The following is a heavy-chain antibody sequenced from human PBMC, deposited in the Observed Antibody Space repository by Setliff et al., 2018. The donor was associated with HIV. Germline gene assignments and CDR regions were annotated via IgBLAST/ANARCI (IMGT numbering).Heavy chain of an antibody. D-gene: IGHD3-22*01. CDR3: ARDFPYYDSSGYYTHFDY. V-gene: IGHV1-69*13. CDR1: GGTFRSNA. J-gene: IGHJ4*02. Sequence: VASVKVSCKASGGTFRSNAISWLRQAPGQGLECMGGIIPIFGTPNYAQKFQGRLTITADESTDTAYMELSSLRSEDTAVYYCARDFPYYDSSGYYTHFDYWGQGTLVTVSS. CDR2: IIPIFGTP.